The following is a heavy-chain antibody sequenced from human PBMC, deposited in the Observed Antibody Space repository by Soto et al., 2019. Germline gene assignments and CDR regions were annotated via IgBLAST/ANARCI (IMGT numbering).Heavy chain of an antibody. CDR3: AIDVRAPLEATAMPYYMGV. CDR2: ILSSRGVI. CDR1: GLTFGRYS. J-gene: IGHJ6*03. D-gene: IGHD2-2*01. Sequence: EVQLVESGGGLVQPGGSRRLYCAAPGLTFGRYSMNWVRQAPGKGLEWVSCILSSRGVIYYADSGKGRFTISRDNAKNSLYLQMNSLRAEDTAVYFCAIDVRAPLEATAMPYYMGVWGKGTTVTVSS. V-gene: IGHV3-48*01.